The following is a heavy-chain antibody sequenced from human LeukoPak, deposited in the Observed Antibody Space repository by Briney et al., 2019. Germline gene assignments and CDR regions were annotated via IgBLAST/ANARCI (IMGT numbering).Heavy chain of an antibody. CDR2: INPNRCGT. V-gene: IGHV1-2*02. Sequence: ASVKVSCKSSGYTFTGYYMHWVRPAPGRGLEGMGWINPNRCGTNYAQTPQGRVTMTRDTSISTAYMEPSRLSSDDTAVYYDARGRADSIFAFDYWGQGTLVTVSS. CDR3: ARGRADSIFAFDY. D-gene: IGHD3-3*01. CDR1: GYTFTGYY. J-gene: IGHJ4*02.